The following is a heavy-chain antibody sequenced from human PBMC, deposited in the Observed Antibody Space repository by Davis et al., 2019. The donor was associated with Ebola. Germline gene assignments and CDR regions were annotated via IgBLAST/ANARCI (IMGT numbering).Heavy chain of an antibody. V-gene: IGHV4-59*12. Sequence: MPSETLSLTCAVYGGSFSGYYWSWIRQPPGKGLEWIGYIYYSGSTNYNPSLKSRVTISVDTSKNQFSLKLSSVTAADTAVYYCARVRYYGSGSPIDYLGQGTLVTVSS. CDR3: ARVRYYGSGSPIDY. CDR2: IYYSGST. J-gene: IGHJ4*02. D-gene: IGHD3-10*01. CDR1: GGSFSGYY.